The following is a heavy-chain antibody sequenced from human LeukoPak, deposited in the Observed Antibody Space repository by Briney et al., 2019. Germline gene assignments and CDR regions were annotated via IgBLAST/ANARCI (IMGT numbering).Heavy chain of an antibody. V-gene: IGHV3-30*02. J-gene: IGHJ4*02. CDR2: IWYDGSNK. CDR1: GFTFSSYG. CDR3: AKDQGSGSLDY. D-gene: IGHD3-10*01. Sequence: GGSLRLSCAASGFTFSSYGMHWVRQAPGKGLEWVAVIWYDGSNKYYADSVKGRFTISRDNSKNTLYLQMNSLRAEDTAVYYCAKDQGSGSLDYWGQGTLVTVSS.